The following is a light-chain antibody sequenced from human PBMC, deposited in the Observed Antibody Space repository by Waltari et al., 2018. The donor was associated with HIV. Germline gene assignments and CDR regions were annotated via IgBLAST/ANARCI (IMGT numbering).Light chain of an antibody. V-gene: IGLV2-23*02. CDR2: EVR. Sequence: QSALTQPASVSGSPGQSITIHCTGTSSDVGGYNYVSRYQQHPGKAPKLMIYEVRNRPSGVSIRISGSKSANTASLTISGLQAEDEADYFCSSYGGSSNWLFGGGTKLTVL. J-gene: IGLJ2*01. CDR3: SSYGGSSNWL. CDR1: SSDVGGYNY.